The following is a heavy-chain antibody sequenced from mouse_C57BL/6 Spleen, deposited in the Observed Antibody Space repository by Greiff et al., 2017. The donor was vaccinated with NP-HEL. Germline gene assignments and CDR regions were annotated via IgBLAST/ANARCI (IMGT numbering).Heavy chain of an antibody. CDR2: IDPSDSET. J-gene: IGHJ2*01. CDR1: GYTFTSYW. CDR3: ARLRYYGSGGYYFDY. V-gene: IGHV1-52*01. D-gene: IGHD1-1*01. Sequence: QVQLQQSGAELVRPGSSVKLSCKASGYTFTSYWMHWVKQRPIQGLEWIGNIDPSDSETHYNQKFKDKATLTVDKSSSTAYMQLSSLTSEDSAVYYCARLRYYGSGGYYFDYWGQGTTLTVSS.